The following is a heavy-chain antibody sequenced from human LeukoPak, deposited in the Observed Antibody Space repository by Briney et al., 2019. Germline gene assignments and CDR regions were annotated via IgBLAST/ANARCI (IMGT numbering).Heavy chain of an antibody. V-gene: IGHV3-48*01. D-gene: IGHD2-2*01. CDR3: ANSLLSFGGAYCSSTSCGGIAPDY. Sequence: GGSLKLSCAASGFTFSSYSINWVRQAPGKGLEWVSYISRSSSAIYYADSVKGRFTISRDNSKNTLYLQMNSLRAEDTAVYYCANSLLSFGGAYCSSTSCGGIAPDYWGQGTLVTVSS. CDR2: ISRSSSAI. J-gene: IGHJ4*02. CDR1: GFTFSSYS.